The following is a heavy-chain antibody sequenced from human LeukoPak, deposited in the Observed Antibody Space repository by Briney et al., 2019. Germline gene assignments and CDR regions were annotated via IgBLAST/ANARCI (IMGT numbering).Heavy chain of an antibody. V-gene: IGHV4-38-2*01. CDR2: IYHSGST. J-gene: IGHJ4*02. CDR1: GYSISSDNY. D-gene: IGHD3-22*01. Sequence: PSETLSLTCAVSGYSISSDNYWVWIRQPPGQGLEWTGGIYHSGSTYYNPSLKSRVTMSVDTSKNQFSLKLSSVTAADTAVYYCARAPRDSSSSYYMRRFDYWGQGTLVTVSS. CDR3: ARAPRDSSSSYYMRRFDY.